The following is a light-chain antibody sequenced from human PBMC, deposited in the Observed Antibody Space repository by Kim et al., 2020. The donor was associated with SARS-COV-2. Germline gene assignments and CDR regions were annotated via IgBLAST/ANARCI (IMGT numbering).Light chain of an antibody. J-gene: IGKJ5*01. CDR1: QSVSSY. Sequence: EIVLTQSPATLSLSPGERATLSCRASQSVSSYLAWYQQKPGQAPRLLICDVSNRATGIPARFSGSGSGTDFTLTISSLEPEDFAVYYCQQGSNWPITFGQGKRLEIK. V-gene: IGKV3-11*01. CDR2: DVS. CDR3: QQGSNWPIT.